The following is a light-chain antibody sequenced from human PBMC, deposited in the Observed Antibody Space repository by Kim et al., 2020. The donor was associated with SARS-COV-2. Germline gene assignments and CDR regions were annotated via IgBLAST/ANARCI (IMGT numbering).Light chain of an antibody. CDR3: QQYNNWPIA. CDR2: GAS. J-gene: IGKJ5*01. CDR1: QSGSSY. Sequence: VAPGERATLSCRASQSGSSYLAWYHQKPGQTPRLLIYGASTRATGIPARFSGSGSGTEFTLTISSPQSEDFAVYYCQQYNNWPIAFGQGTRLEIK. V-gene: IGKV3-15*01.